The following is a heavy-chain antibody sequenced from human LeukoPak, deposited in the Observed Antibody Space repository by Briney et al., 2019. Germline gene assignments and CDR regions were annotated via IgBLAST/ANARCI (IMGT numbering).Heavy chain of an antibody. V-gene: IGHV3-48*01. Sequence: GGSLRLSCAASGFTFSSYSMNWVRQAPGKGLEWVSYISSSSSTIYYADSVKGRFTISRDNAKNSLYLQMNSLRAEDTAVYYCARDGGYSYGLSEYYYYYGMDVWGQGTTVTVSS. CDR3: ARDGGYSYGLSEYYYYYGMDV. CDR1: GFTFSSYS. CDR2: ISSSSSTI. J-gene: IGHJ6*02. D-gene: IGHD5-18*01.